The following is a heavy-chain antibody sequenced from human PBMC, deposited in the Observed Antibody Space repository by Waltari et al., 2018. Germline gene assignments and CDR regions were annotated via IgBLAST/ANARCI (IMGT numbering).Heavy chain of an antibody. D-gene: IGHD2-21*01. CDR3: AGTDLHTKIAFDS. CDR1: GASVASAAHY. J-gene: IGHJ4*02. V-gene: IGHV4-39*01. CDR2: SYFTGTT. Sequence: QVRLRESGPGLVTPSETLSLTCAVSGASVASAAHYWGWIRQSPERGLEWIGTSYFTGTTHYNPVLRSLVTITADTSRDQFSLRVNSVTAADTAVYYGAGTDLHTKIAFDSWGQGTQVTVSA.